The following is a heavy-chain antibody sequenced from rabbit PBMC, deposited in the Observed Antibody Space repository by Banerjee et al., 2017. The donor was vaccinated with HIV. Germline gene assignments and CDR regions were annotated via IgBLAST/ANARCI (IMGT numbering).Heavy chain of an antibody. D-gene: IGHD1-1*01. CDR2: IDPVFGRT. Sequence: QEQLVESGGDLVKPGASLTLTCTASGFDLSSYGVSWVRQAPGKGLEWIGYIDPVFGRTYYASWVNGRFTISSHNAQNTLYLQLTSLTAADTATYFCARGDTGSRHSPFNLWGPGTLVTVS. CDR1: GFDLSSYG. J-gene: IGHJ4*01. CDR3: ARGDTGSRHSPFNL. V-gene: IGHV1S47*01.